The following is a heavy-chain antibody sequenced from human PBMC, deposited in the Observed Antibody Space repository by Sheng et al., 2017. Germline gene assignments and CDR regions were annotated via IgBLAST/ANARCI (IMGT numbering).Heavy chain of an antibody. V-gene: IGHV4-59*11. CDR3: ARRLEMATINYYYYYYMDV. Sequence: QVQLQESGPGLVKPSETLSLTCTVSGGSISSHYWSWIRQPPGKGLEWIGYIYYSGSTNYNPSLKSRVTISVDTSKNQFSLKLSSVTAADTAVYYCARRLEMATINYYYYYYMDVWGKGTTVTVSS. D-gene: IGHD5-12*01. CDR1: GGSISSHY. CDR2: IYYSGST. J-gene: IGHJ6*03.